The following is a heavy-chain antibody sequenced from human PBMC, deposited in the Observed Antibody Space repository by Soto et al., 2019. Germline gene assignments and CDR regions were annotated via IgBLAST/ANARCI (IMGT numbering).Heavy chain of an antibody. V-gene: IGHV4-34*01. CDR2: INHSGST. D-gene: IGHD3-3*01. CDR1: GWSFSGYY. J-gene: IGHJ5*02. Sequence: SETLSLTCAVYGWSFSGYYWSWIRQPPGKGLEWIGEINHSGSTNYNPSLKSRVTISVDTSKNQFSLKLSSVTAADTAVYYCARGRGSTYYDFWSGYNWFDPWGQGTLVPVSS. CDR3: ARGRGSTYYDFWSGYNWFDP.